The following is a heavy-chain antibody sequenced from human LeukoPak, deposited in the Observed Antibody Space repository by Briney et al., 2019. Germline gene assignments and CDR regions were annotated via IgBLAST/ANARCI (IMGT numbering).Heavy chain of an antibody. D-gene: IGHD6-13*01. CDR2: ISGSGGST. J-gene: IGHJ5*02. V-gene: IGHV3-23*01. Sequence: GESLQISCAASGFTFSSYAMSWVRQAPGKGLEWVSAISGSGGSTYYADSMKGRFTISRDNSKNTLYLQMNSLRAEDTAVYYCAKCLQQLANWFDPWGQGTLVTVSS. CDR3: AKCLQQLANWFDP. CDR1: GFTFSSYA.